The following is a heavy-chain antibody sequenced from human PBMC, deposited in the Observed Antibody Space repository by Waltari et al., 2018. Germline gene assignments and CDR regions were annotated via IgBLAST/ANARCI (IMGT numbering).Heavy chain of an antibody. Sequence: QVQLVESGGGVVQPGRSLRLSCAASGFTFSSSGMHWVRQAPGKGLEWVAVISYDGSNKYYADSVKGRFTISRDNSKNTLYLQMNSLRAEDTAVYYCAKGVATITVYWGQGTLVTVSS. CDR3: AKGVATITVY. D-gene: IGHD5-12*01. CDR2: ISYDGSNK. V-gene: IGHV3-30*18. CDR1: GFTFSSSG. J-gene: IGHJ4*02.